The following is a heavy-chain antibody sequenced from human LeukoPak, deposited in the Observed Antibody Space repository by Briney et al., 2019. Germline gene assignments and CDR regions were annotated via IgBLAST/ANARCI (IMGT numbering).Heavy chain of an antibody. CDR2: MNPSSGNT. CDR3: ARSGSRRGYSGYDGGWFDP. V-gene: IGHV1-8*01. J-gene: IGHJ5*02. D-gene: IGHD5-12*01. CDR1: GYTFTSYD. Sequence: ASVKVPCKASGYTFTSYDINWVRQATGQGLEWMGWMNPSSGNTGYAQKFQGRVTMTRNTSISTAYMELSSLRSEDTAVYYCARSGSRRGYSGYDGGWFDPWGQGTLVTVSS.